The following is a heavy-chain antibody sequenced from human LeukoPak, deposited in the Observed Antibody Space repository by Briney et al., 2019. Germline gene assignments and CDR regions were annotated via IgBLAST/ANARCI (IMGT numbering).Heavy chain of an antibody. Sequence: GGSLRLSCAASGFTLSTYAMSWVRQTPGKGLEWVAATSSSDAGTYHADSVKGRFTISRDNAKNSLYLQMNSLRAEDTAVYYCARDREFYCSGGSCFPPTFDYWGQGTLVTVSS. V-gene: IGHV3-21*01. CDR2: TSSSDAGT. CDR3: ARDREFYCSGGSCFPPTFDY. D-gene: IGHD2-15*01. J-gene: IGHJ4*02. CDR1: GFTLSTYA.